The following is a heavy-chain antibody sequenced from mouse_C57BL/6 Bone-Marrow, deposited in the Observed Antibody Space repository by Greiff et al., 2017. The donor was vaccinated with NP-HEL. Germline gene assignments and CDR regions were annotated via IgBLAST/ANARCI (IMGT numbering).Heavy chain of an antibody. J-gene: IGHJ2*01. CDR2: ISSGGSYT. V-gene: IGHV5-6*02. CDR1: GFTFSSYG. CDR3: ARREKGYYFDY. Sequence: EVKLVESGGDLVKPGGSLKLSCAASGFTFSSYGMSWVRQTPDKRLEWVATISSGGSYTYYPDSVKGRFTISRDNAKNTLYLQMSSLKSEDTAMYYCARREKGYYFDYWSQGTTLTVSS.